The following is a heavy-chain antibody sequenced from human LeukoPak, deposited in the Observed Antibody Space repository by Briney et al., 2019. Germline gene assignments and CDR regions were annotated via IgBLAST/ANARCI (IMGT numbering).Heavy chain of an antibody. V-gene: IGHV3-23*01. CDR3: AKGIYYYDSNCFDY. CDR2: ISGSGGST. Sequence: GGSLRLSCAASGFTFSSYAMTWVRQAPGKGLEWVSAISGSGGSTYYADSVKGRFSISRDSSKNTLYLQMNSLGADDTAVYYCAKGIYYYDSNCFDYSGQGTLVTVSS. CDR1: GFTFSSYA. J-gene: IGHJ4*02. D-gene: IGHD3-22*01.